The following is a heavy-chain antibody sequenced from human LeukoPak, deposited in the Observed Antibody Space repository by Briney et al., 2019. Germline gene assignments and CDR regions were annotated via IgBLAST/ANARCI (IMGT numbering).Heavy chain of an antibody. D-gene: IGHD6-19*01. CDR1: GFTFNDYA. Sequence: QPGRSLRLSCVVSGFTFNDYAMHWVRQGPGKGLEWVSGINWNSGSMDYADSVKGRFTISRDNAKDSLNLQMNSLRPKDTAQYYCARGGIAVAGIATGAHYYGMDVWGQGTTVIVSS. J-gene: IGHJ6*02. CDR2: INWNSGSM. V-gene: IGHV3-9*01. CDR3: ARGGIAVAGIATGAHYYGMDV.